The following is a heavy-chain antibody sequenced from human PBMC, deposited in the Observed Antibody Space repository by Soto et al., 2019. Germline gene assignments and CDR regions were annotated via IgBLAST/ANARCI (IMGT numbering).Heavy chain of an antibody. CDR2: IWYDGSNK. V-gene: IGHV3-33*01. D-gene: IGHD3-10*01. CDR3: ARDVYGSGSYYTAPVDY. Sequence: LWGSLRLSCAASGFTFSSYGMHWVRQAPGKGLEWVAVIWYDGSNKYYADSVKGRFTISRDNSKNTLYLQMNSLRAEDTAVYYCARDVYGSGSYYTAPVDYWGQGTLVTVSS. J-gene: IGHJ4*02. CDR1: GFTFSSYG.